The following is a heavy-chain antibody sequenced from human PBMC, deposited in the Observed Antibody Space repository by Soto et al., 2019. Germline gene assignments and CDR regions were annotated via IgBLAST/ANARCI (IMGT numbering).Heavy chain of an antibody. CDR1: GGTFSSYA. J-gene: IGHJ6*02. CDR2: IIPIFGTA. CDR3: ASIVGATTGYYYGMDV. D-gene: IGHD1-26*01. V-gene: IGHV1-69*13. Sequence: GASVKVSCKASGGTFSSYAISWVRQAPGQGLEWMGGIIPIFGTANYAQKFQGRVTITADESTSTAYMELSSLRSEDTAVYYCASIVGATTGYYYGMDVWGQGTTVTVSS.